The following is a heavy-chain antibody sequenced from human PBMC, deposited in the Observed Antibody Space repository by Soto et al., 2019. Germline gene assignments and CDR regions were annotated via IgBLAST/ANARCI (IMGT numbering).Heavy chain of an antibody. Sequence: ASVKVSCKASGYTFTSYAMHWVRQAPGQRLEWMRWINAGNGNTKYSQKFQGRVTITRDTSASTAYMELSSLRSEDTAVYYCARDGDCSGGSCYPNTNAFDIWGQGTMVTVSS. CDR3: ARDGDCSGGSCYPNTNAFDI. D-gene: IGHD2-15*01. V-gene: IGHV1-3*01. CDR1: GYTFTSYA. J-gene: IGHJ3*02. CDR2: INAGNGNT.